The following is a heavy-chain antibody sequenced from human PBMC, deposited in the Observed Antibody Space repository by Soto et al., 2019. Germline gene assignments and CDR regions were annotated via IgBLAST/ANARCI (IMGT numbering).Heavy chain of an antibody. V-gene: IGHV1-69*13. D-gene: IGHD3-9*01. CDR1: GGTFSSYA. Sequence: GASVKVSCKASGGTFSSYAISWVRQAPGQGLEWMGGIIPIFGTANYAQKFQGRVTITADESTSTAYMELSSLRSEDTAVYYCARATYYEILTAPGQNYYGMDDWGQGTTVTIYS. CDR2: IIPIFGTA. CDR3: ARATYYEILTAPGQNYYGMDD. J-gene: IGHJ6*02.